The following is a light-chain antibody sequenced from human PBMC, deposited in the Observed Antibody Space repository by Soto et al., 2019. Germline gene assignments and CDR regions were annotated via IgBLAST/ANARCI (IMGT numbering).Light chain of an antibody. CDR3: QQFNVYPWT. Sequence: DIQMTQSPATLSASVGDRVTITCRASQSISTWLAWYQQKPGKAPKLLISKASSLESGVPSRFSGSGSGTEFTLTISSLQPDDFATYYCQQFNVYPWTFGQGTKVE. J-gene: IGKJ1*01. CDR2: KAS. CDR1: QSISTW. V-gene: IGKV1-5*03.